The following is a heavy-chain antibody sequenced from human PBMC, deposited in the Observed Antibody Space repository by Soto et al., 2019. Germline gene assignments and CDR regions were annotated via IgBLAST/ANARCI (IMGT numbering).Heavy chain of an antibody. CDR2: INPNSGGT. Sequence: GASVKVSCKASGYTFTGYYMHWVRQAPGQGLEWMGWINPNSGGTNYAQKFQGWVTMTRDTSISTAYMELSRLRSDDTAVYYCATAERTLVGATGTGFQFDYWGQGTLVTVPQ. V-gene: IGHV1-2*04. J-gene: IGHJ4*02. D-gene: IGHD1-26*01. CDR1: GYTFTGYY. CDR3: ATAERTLVGATGTGFQFDY.